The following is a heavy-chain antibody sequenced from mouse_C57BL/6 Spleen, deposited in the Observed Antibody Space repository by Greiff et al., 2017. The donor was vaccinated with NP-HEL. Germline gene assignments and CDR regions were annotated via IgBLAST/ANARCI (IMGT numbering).Heavy chain of an antibody. CDR3: ARPNYYYGSSPFDY. J-gene: IGHJ2*01. D-gene: IGHD1-1*01. CDR1: GFTFSSYT. V-gene: IGHV5-9*01. Sequence: EVHLVESGGGLVKPGGSLKLSCAASGFTFSSYTMSWVRQTPEKRLEWVATISGGGGNTYYPDSVKGRFTISRDNAKNTLYLQMSSLRSEDTALYYCARPNYYYGSSPFDYWGQGTTLTVSS. CDR2: ISGGGGNT.